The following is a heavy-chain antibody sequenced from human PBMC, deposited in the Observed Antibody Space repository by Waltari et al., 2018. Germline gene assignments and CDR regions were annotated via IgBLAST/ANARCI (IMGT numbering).Heavy chain of an antibody. CDR2: INPNRGGT. Sequence: QVQLVQSGAEVKKPGASVKVSCKASGYTFTGYYMHWVRQAPGQGLEWMGWINPNRGGTNYAQKFQGRVTMTRDTSISTAYMELSRLRSDDTAVYYCARPPAPYDFWSGYRNDAFDIWGQGTMVTVSS. CDR1: GYTFTGYY. V-gene: IGHV1-2*02. D-gene: IGHD3-3*01. CDR3: ARPPAPYDFWSGYRNDAFDI. J-gene: IGHJ3*02.